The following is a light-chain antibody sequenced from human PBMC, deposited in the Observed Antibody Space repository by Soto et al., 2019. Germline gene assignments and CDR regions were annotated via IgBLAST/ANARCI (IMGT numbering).Light chain of an antibody. Sequence: EIVMTQSPGTVSVFPGETVTLSCRASQSVSGYLDWFHQKPGQAPRLVLLRIFTRAIGVPARFSGSGSETEVTLTISGLQSEDSGVYYCLQHYSWPWTFGQGTKVEIK. J-gene: IGKJ1*01. CDR1: QSVSGY. V-gene: IGKV3-15*01. CDR3: LQHYSWPWT. CDR2: RIF.